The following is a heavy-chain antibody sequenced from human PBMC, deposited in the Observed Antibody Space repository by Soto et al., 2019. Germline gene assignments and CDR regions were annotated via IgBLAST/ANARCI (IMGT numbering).Heavy chain of an antibody. Sequence: QVQLVQSGAEVKKPGASVKVSCKASGYTFTSYGITWVRQAPGQGLEWMGWLSTYYGNTNYAQKFQGRVTMTTDTSTSTAYMELRCLRSDDTAIYYCARVHSIAVAGLGYWGQGTLVTVSS. J-gene: IGHJ4*02. D-gene: IGHD6-19*01. CDR3: ARVHSIAVAGLGY. V-gene: IGHV1-18*04. CDR2: LSTYYGNT. CDR1: GYTFTSYG.